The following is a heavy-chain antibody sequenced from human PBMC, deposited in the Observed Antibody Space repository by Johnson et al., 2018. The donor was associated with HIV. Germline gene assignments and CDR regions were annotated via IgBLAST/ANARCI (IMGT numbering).Heavy chain of an antibody. CDR1: GFTFSDYY. J-gene: IGHJ3*02. CDR3: ARTPSLPGAFDI. CDR2: ISSSGSTI. Sequence: VQLVESGGGLVKPGGSLRLSCVASGFTFSDYYMTWVRQAPGKGLEWVSYISSSGSTIYYADSVKGRFTISRDNAKNSRYLQMNSLRAGDTAVYYCARTPSLPGAFDIWGQGTMVTVSS. V-gene: IGHV3-11*04.